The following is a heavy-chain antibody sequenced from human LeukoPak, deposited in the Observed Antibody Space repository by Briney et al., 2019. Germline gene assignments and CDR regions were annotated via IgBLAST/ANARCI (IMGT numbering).Heavy chain of an antibody. CDR1: GFTFSSYG. D-gene: IGHD5-12*01. CDR3: ARSGLEDIVATNLIDY. V-gene: IGHV3-30*03. CDR2: ISYDGSNK. Sequence: GRSLRLSCAASGFTFSSYGMHWVRQAPGKGLEWVAVISYDGSNKYYADSVKGRFTISRDNSKNTLYLQMNSLRAEDTAVYYCARSGLEDIVATNLIDYWGQGTLVTVSS. J-gene: IGHJ4*02.